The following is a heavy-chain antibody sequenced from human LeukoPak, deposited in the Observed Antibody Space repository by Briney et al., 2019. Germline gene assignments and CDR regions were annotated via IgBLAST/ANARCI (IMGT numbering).Heavy chain of an antibody. D-gene: IGHD6-13*01. V-gene: IGHV3-74*01. CDR1: GFPFTETW. J-gene: IGHJ4*02. Sequence: GGSLRLSCATSGFPFTETWMHWVRQVPGKGLVWVSRIRSDGSDERYAEAVKGRFTISRDNAKNSLYLQMNSLRAEDTAVYYCARVGSSSWYMEPNSHWGQGTLVTVSS. CDR3: ARVGSSSWYMEPNSH. CDR2: IRSDGSDE.